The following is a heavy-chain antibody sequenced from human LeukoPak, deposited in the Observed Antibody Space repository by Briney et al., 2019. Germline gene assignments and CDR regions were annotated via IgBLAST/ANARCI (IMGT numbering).Heavy chain of an antibody. CDR3: ARHGLEGCRGGRCYTSFHYYGMDV. V-gene: IGHV5-51*01. Sequence: GESLKISCKGSRYRFTDYWIGWVRQMPGKGLEWMGIIFPGDFELKYSPSFQGQVIISVDKSIDTAYLQWSSLQASDTAMYYCARHGLEGCRGGRCYTSFHYYGMDVWGQGTTVIVSS. D-gene: IGHD2-15*01. J-gene: IGHJ6*02. CDR1: RYRFTDYW. CDR2: IFPGDFEL.